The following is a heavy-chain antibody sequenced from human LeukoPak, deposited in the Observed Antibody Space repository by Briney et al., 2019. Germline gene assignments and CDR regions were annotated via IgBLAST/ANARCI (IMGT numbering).Heavy chain of an antibody. V-gene: IGHV3-7*01. D-gene: IGHD3-16*01. Sequence: GGSLRLSCAASGFTFSSYWMSWVRQAPGKGLEWVANIKQDGSEKYYVDSVKGRFTISRDNAKNSLYLQMNSLRAEDTAVYYCARDRAFGGVIGAFDIWGQGTMVTVLS. CDR3: ARDRAFGGVIGAFDI. CDR1: GFTFSSYW. J-gene: IGHJ3*02. CDR2: IKQDGSEK.